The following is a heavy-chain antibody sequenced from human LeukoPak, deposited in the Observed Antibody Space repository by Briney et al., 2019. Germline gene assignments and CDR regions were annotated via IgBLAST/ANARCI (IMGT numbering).Heavy chain of an antibody. CDR2: ISGSGDST. CDR3: AKYYDDGTGSNLFDY. V-gene: IGHV3-23*01. J-gene: IGHJ4*02. D-gene: IGHD3-22*01. Sequence: GGSLRLSCVASGFIFSSYGMSWVRQAPGKGLEWVSAISGSGDSTFYADSVKGRFTISRDNSKNTLYLQMSSLRAEDRAVYYCAKYYDDGTGSNLFDYWGQGTLVTVSS. CDR1: GFIFSSYG.